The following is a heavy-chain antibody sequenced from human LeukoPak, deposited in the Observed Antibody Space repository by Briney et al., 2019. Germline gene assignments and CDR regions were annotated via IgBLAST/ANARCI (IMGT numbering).Heavy chain of an antibody. J-gene: IGHJ5*02. CDR2: IGASGSNT. D-gene: IGHD3-22*01. Sequence: GGSLRLSCAAAGFTFKTYGMSWVRQAPGKGLEWVSSIGASGSNTYYADSVKGRFTISRDNSKNTLYLQMNSLRPEDTALYYCAKARPMIVALTASGSWGQGPLVTVSS. CDR3: AKARPMIVALTASGS. CDR1: GFTFKTYG. V-gene: IGHV3-23*01.